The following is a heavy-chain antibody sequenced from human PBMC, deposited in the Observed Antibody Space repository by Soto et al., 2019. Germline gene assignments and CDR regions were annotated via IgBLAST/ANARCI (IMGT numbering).Heavy chain of an antibody. D-gene: IGHD4-17*01. CDR2: IYSSGST. J-gene: IGHJ5*02. V-gene: IGHV4-31*03. CDR3: ARRGDGDYGNWFDP. CDR1: GGSISSGGYY. Sequence: QVQLQESGPGLVKPSQTLSLTCTVSGGSISSGGYYWSWIRQHPGKGLEWIGYIYSSGSTYYNPSLKSRVTISVDTSKNQLSLKLSSVTAADTAVYYCARRGDGDYGNWFDPWGQGTLVTVSS.